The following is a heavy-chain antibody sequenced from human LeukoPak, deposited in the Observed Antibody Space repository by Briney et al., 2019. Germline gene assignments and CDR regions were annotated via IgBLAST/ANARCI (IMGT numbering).Heavy chain of an antibody. V-gene: IGHV4-34*01. CDR3: ARAGYASSWYAQFPFSFDS. CDR1: GGSFSGYY. Sequence: SETLSLTCAVYGGSFSGYYWNWICQPPGKGLEWIGEINHSGSTNYNPSLKSRVTISVDTSKKQLSLKLSSVTAADTAVYYCARAGYASSWYAQFPFSFDSWGHGALVTVSS. D-gene: IGHD2-2*03. CDR2: INHSGST. J-gene: IGHJ4*01.